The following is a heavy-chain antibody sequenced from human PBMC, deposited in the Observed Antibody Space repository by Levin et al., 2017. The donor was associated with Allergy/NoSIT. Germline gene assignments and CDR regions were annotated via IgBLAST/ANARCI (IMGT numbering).Heavy chain of an antibody. Sequence: SQTLSLTCTVSGGSISSYYWSWIRQPPGKGLEWIGYIYYSGSTNYNPSLKSRVTISVDTSKNQFSLKLSSVTAADTAVYYCARGQAKYGLDYWGQGTLVTVSS. CDR1: GGSISSYY. CDR2: IYYSGST. CDR3: ARGQAKYGLDY. J-gene: IGHJ4*02. D-gene: IGHD2/OR15-2a*01. V-gene: IGHV4-59*01.